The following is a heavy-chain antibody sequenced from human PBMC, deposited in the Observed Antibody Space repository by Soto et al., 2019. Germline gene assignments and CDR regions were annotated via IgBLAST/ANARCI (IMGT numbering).Heavy chain of an antibody. Sequence: QVQLVQSGAEVKKPGASVKVSCKASGYTFTIYGISWVRQAPGQGLEWMGWISGYNGNTDYAQNLQDRVTLTTDASTSSVYMELRSLRSDDTAVYYCARVDYYDSSGYYGYWGQATLITVSS. CDR3: ARVDYYDSSGYYGY. V-gene: IGHV1-18*04. D-gene: IGHD3-22*01. CDR2: ISGYNGNT. J-gene: IGHJ4*02. CDR1: GYTFTIYG.